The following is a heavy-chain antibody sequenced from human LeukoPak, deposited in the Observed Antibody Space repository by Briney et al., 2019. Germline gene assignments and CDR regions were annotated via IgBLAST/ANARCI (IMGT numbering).Heavy chain of an antibody. CDR2: INHSGST. Sequence: SETLSLTCAVYGGSFSGYYWSWIRQPPGKGLEWIGEINHSGSTNYNPSLKSRVTISVDTSKNQFSLKLSSVTAADTAVYYCARFLADTAMAAYNWFDPWGQGTLVTVSS. CDR1: GGSFSGYY. V-gene: IGHV4-34*01. CDR3: ARFLADTAMAAYNWFDP. D-gene: IGHD5-18*01. J-gene: IGHJ5*02.